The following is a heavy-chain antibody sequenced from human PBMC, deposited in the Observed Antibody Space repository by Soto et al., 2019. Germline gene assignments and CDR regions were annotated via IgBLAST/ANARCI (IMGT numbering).Heavy chain of an antibody. Sequence: EVQLVESGGGLVQPGGSLRLSCAASGFTVSTKYMSWVRQAPGKGLEWVSLIQRGGSTYYAGSVEGRFTISRDNSENMLFPQMISLRVEDTAMYYCTRDDVYCDGGGCDGVPMDAWGKGTTVTVSA. V-gene: IGHV3-66*01. D-gene: IGHD2-15*01. CDR3: TRDDVYCDGGGCDGVPMDA. CDR2: IQRGGST. CDR1: GFTVSTKY. J-gene: IGHJ6*04.